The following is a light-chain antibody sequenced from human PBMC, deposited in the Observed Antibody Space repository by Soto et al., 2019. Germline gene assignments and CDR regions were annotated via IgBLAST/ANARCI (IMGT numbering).Light chain of an antibody. J-gene: IGKJ4*01. CDR2: LAS. CDR1: PSLLHSNGYNY. Sequence: DVVMTQSPLSLPVTPREPASISCRSSPSLLHSNGYNYLAWFLQKAGQSPQLLIYLASSRASGVPDRFSGSGSGTDFTLEISSVEAEDVGIYYCMQLLHPPLTFGGGTKVDIK. V-gene: IGKV2-28*01. CDR3: MQLLHPPLT.